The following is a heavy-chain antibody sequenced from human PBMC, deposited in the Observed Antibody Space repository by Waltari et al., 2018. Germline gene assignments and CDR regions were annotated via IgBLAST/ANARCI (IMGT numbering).Heavy chain of an antibody. V-gene: IGHV4-59*01. CDR3: ARVYGHYELLASSYSPYYYYYMDV. CDR2: VYFTGNA. Sequence: QVQLQESGPGPVKSSETLSLTCAVSGGSINNYYWAWIRKPPGRGLEWIASVYFTGNANYIPSLPSGVSVSVDTSKNQFSLRLHSVTPADTAVYYCARVYGHYELLASSYSPYYYYYMDVWGKGTAVTVS. D-gene: IGHD3-9*01. CDR1: GGSINNYY. J-gene: IGHJ6*03.